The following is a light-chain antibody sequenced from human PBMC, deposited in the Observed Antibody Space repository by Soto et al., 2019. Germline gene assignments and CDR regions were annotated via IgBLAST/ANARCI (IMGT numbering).Light chain of an antibody. CDR2: DAS. V-gene: IGKV3-11*01. Sequence: EIVLTQSPATLSLSPGERATLSCRASQSVSSSLAWYQQKPGQAPRLLIYDASNRATGILARFSGSGSGTDFTLTISSLESEDFAVYYCQQRSNWPLITFGQGTRLEIK. J-gene: IGKJ5*01. CDR1: QSVSSS. CDR3: QQRSNWPLIT.